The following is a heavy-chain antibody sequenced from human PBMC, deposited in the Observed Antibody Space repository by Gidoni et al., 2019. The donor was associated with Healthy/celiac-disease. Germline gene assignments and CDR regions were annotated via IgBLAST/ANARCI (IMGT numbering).Heavy chain of an antibody. Sequence: EVQLVETGGGLIQPGGSLRLSCAASGFTVSSNYMGWVRQAPGKGLEWVSVIYSGGSTYYADSVKGRFTISRDNSKNTLYLQMNSLRAEDTAVYYCARGFGRRYCSGGSCYSRDYWGQGTLVTVSS. J-gene: IGHJ4*02. CDR2: IYSGGST. V-gene: IGHV3-53*02. CDR1: GFTVSSNY. D-gene: IGHD2-15*01. CDR3: ARGFGRRYCSGGSCYSRDY.